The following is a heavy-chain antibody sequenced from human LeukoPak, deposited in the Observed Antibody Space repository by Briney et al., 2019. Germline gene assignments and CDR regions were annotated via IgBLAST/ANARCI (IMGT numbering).Heavy chain of an antibody. CDR1: GGSISSTSYY. J-gene: IGHJ4*02. D-gene: IGHD1-26*01. V-gene: IGHV4-39*01. CDR3: ARQSLALIRRGFPLYRGTYWGEFDS. CDR2: IYYSGST. Sequence: PSETLSLTCTVSGGSISSTSYYWGWIRQPPGKGLEWIGTIYYSGSTYYNPSLKSRVTISVDTSKTHFSLKLSSVTAADTAVYYCARQSLALIRRGFPLYRGTYWGEFDSWGQGTLVTVSS.